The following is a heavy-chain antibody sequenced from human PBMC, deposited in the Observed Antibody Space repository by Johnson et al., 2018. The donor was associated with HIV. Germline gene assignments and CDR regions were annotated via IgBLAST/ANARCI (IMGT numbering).Heavy chain of an antibody. Sequence: QVQLVESGGGLVKPGGSLRLSCAASGFIFSDYYMSWIRQAPGKGLERVSYISSSGRTLDYSDSVKGRFAISRDNAKNSLYLQMSSLRAEDTAVYFCAKFEGFITVNRVVGDAFDIWGQGTMVSVSS. V-gene: IGHV3-11*04. CDR1: GFIFSDYY. J-gene: IGHJ3*02. CDR2: ISSSGRTL. D-gene: IGHD3-10*01. CDR3: AKFEGFITVNRVVGDAFDI.